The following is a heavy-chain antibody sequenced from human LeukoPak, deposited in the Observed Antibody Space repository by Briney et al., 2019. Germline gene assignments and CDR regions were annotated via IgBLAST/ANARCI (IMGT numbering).Heavy chain of an antibody. Sequence: GGSLRLSCAASGFTFSSHTMNWVRQAPGRGREWVSSISSTSTSIYHADSVKGRFTISRDNTKNSLYLQMDSLRAEDTAVYYCARGFRAFDFWAQGTMVTVSS. CDR3: ARGFRAFDF. CDR2: ISSTSTSI. V-gene: IGHV3-21*01. CDR1: GFTFSSHT. J-gene: IGHJ3*01.